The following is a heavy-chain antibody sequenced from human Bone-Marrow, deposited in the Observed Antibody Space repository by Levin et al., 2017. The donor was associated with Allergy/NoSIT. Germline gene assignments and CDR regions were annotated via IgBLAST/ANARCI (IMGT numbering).Heavy chain of an antibody. CDR2: IEGDTDGWTR. Sequence: PGGSLRLSCAVSGLTFSKAWMSWVRQAPGKGLEWVGRIEGDTDGWTRHYAEPVKGRFIISRDESTNMLYLQMNSLTTEDTAVYYCTTLRVITAFGVVIDYWGQGTLVTVSS. J-gene: IGHJ4*02. CDR1: GLTFSKAW. D-gene: IGHD3-3*01. CDR3: TTLRVITAFGVVIDY. V-gene: IGHV3-15*04.